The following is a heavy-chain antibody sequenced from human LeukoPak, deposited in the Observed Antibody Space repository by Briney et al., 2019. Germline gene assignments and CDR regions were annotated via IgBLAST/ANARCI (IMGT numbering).Heavy chain of an antibody. CDR1: GGSISSSSYY. CDR2: IYYSGST. J-gene: IGHJ4*02. CDR3: ARQKHYDILATDYFDY. D-gene: IGHD3-9*01. V-gene: IGHV4-39*01. Sequence: SETLPLTCTVSGGSISSSSYYWGWIRQPPGTGLEWIGSIYYSGSTYYNPSLKSRVTISVDTSKNQFSLKLSSVTAADTAVYYCARQKHYDILATDYFDYWGQGTLVTVSS.